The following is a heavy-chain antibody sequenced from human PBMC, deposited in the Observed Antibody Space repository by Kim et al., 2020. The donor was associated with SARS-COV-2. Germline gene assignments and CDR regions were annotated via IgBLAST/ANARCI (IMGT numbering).Heavy chain of an antibody. J-gene: IGHJ4*02. Sequence: GGSLRLSCAASGFTFGDYAMHWVRQAPGKGLEWVSGISWNSGSIGYADSVKGRFTISRDNAKNSLYLQMNSLRAEDTALYYCAKDIQYIAARPRYFDYWGQGTLVTVSS. CDR1: GFTFGDYA. D-gene: IGHD6-6*01. V-gene: IGHV3-9*01. CDR3: AKDIQYIAARPRYFDY. CDR2: ISWNSGSI.